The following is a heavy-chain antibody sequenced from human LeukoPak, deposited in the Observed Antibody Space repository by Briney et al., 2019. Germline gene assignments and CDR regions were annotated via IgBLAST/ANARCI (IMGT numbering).Heavy chain of an antibody. J-gene: IGHJ4*02. V-gene: IGHV3-7*04. Sequence: QTWGSLRLSCAASGFTFSSYWMSWVRQAPGKGLEWVANIKQDGSEKYYVDSVKGRFTISRDNAKNSLYLQMNSLRAEDTAVYYCARAKRRESNYYDSSGYDYWGQGTLVTVSS. CDR1: GFTFSSYW. CDR3: ARAKRRESNYYDSSGYDY. CDR2: IKQDGSEK. D-gene: IGHD3-22*01.